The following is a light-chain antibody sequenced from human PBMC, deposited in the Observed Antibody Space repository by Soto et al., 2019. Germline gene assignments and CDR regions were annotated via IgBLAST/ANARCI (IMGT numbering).Light chain of an antibody. Sequence: QSALTQPRSVSGSPGQSVTISYTGTSSDVGSYNYVSWYQQHPGKAPKLMIYDVSKRPSGVPDRFSGSKSGNTASLTISGLQAEDEADYYCCSYAGSYTLIFGGGTKLTVL. J-gene: IGLJ2*01. V-gene: IGLV2-11*01. CDR2: DVS. CDR3: CSYAGSYTLI. CDR1: SSDVGSYNY.